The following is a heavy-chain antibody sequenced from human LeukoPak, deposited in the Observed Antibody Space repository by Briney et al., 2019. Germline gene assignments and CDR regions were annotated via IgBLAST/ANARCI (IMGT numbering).Heavy chain of an antibody. CDR3: ARDPPYSSSWYLDY. D-gene: IGHD6-13*01. Sequence: PGGSLRLSCTVSGFTLSSYEMSWIRQAPGKELEWVSAISGSGGSTYYADSVKGRFTISRDNSKNTLYLQMNSLRAEDTAVYYCARDPPYSSSWYLDYWGQGTLVTVSS. CDR2: ISGSGGST. V-gene: IGHV3-23*01. J-gene: IGHJ4*02. CDR1: GFTLSSYE.